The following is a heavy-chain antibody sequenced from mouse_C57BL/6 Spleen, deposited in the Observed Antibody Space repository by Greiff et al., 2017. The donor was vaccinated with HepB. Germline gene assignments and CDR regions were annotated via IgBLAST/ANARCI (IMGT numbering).Heavy chain of an antibody. Sequence: EVQLMESGAGLVKPGASLKLSCAASGFTFSDYGMHWVRQAPEQGLEWVAYISSGSSTINYADTVKGRFTISRDNAKNTLFLQMTSLRSEDTAMYYCASGGPRGMDDWGQGTSVTVSS. V-gene: IGHV5-17*01. J-gene: IGHJ4*01. CDR3: ASGGPRGMDD. CDR2: ISSGSSTI. D-gene: IGHD3-3*01. CDR1: GFTFSDYG.